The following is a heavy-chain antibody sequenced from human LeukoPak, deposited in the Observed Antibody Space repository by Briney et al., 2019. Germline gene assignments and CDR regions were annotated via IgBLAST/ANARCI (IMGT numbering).Heavy chain of an antibody. Sequence: GGSLRLSCAASGFTFSTYAMHWVRQAPGKGLEWVAVISYDGSNKYYAGSVKGRFTISRGNSKNTLYLQMNSLRAEDTAVYYCAKAAFTGYYNGFDYWGQGTLVTVSS. CDR3: AKAAFTGYYNGFDY. D-gene: IGHD3-9*01. J-gene: IGHJ4*02. CDR2: ISYDGSNK. V-gene: IGHV3-30-3*01. CDR1: GFTFSTYA.